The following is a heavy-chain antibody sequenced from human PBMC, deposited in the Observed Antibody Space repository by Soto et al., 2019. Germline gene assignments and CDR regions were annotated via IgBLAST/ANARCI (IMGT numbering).Heavy chain of an antibody. CDR1: GLTFSSYA. D-gene: IGHD4-4*01. CDR2: ISYDGSNK. V-gene: IGHV3-30-3*01. CDR3: ARPLWRDDYNWGYFDL. Sequence: QVQLVESGGGVVQPGRSLRLSCAASGLTFSSYAMHWVRQAPGKGLEGVAVISYDGSNKYYADSVKGRFTISRDNSKNTLYLQMNSLRTEDTAVYYCARPLWRDDYNWGYFDLWGRGTLVTVSS. J-gene: IGHJ2*01.